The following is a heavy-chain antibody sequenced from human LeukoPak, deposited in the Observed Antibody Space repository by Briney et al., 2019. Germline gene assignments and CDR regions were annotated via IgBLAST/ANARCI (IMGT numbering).Heavy chain of an antibody. D-gene: IGHD6-19*01. CDR2: ISGSSGST. Sequence: GGSLRLSCAASGFTFSNYAMSWVRQAPGKGLEWVSTISGSSGSTYYADSVKSRFTISRDNSKNTLYLQMNSLRAEDTAVYYCARGPRSSGWYALDYWGQGTLVTVSS. CDR1: GFTFSNYA. CDR3: ARGPRSSGWYALDY. J-gene: IGHJ4*02. V-gene: IGHV3-23*01.